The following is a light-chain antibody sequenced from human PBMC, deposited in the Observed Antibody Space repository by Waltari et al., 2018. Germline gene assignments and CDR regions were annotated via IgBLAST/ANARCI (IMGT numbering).Light chain of an antibody. CDR1: QSVRIN. V-gene: IGKV3-15*01. Sequence: EIMMTQSPATLSVSPGERATLSCRASQSVRINLAWYQQKPGQAPRLLIYGTSTRATGIPARFSGSGSGTEFTLTISSMQSEDFAVYYCQQYNNWPPLTFGGGTKVEIK. CDR3: QQYNNWPPLT. CDR2: GTS. J-gene: IGKJ4*01.